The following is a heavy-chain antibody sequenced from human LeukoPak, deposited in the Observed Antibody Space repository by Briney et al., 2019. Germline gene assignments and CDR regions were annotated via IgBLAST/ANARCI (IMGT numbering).Heavy chain of an antibody. Sequence: PSETLSLTCAVSGDSISNNWWSWVRQSPGKGLEWIGEIFHRGIPNYNPSLKSRVTMSIDKSNNQLSLKLNSVTAADTAVYYCARVMGASWFFYLDVWGKGTTVTVSS. CDR1: GDSISNNW. V-gene: IGHV4-4*02. J-gene: IGHJ6*03. CDR2: IFHRGIP. D-gene: IGHD3-16*02. CDR3: ARVMGASWFFYLDV.